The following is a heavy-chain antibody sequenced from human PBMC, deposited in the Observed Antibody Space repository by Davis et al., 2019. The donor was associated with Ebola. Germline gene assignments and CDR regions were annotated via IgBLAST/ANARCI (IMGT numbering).Heavy chain of an antibody. CDR2: IYPGDSDT. Sequence: KVSCKGSGYNFTSYWIGWVRQMPGKGLEWMGIIYPGDSDTNYSPSFQGHVTISADKSISTAYLQWSSLKASDTAMYYCARVRLGYCSSTSCYYYGMDVWGQGTTVTVSS. V-gene: IGHV5-51*01. CDR3: ARVRLGYCSSTSCYYYGMDV. CDR1: GYNFTSYW. J-gene: IGHJ6*02. D-gene: IGHD2-2*01.